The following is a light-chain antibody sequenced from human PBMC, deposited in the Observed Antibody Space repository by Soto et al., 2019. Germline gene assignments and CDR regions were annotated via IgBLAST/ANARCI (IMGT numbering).Light chain of an antibody. J-gene: IGKJ4*01. V-gene: IGKV4-1*01. CDR2: WAS. CDR1: QSVLYSSNNKNY. CDR3: QQHYSTPPT. Sequence: DIVMTQSPDSLAVSLGERATINCKSSQSVLYSSNNKNYLAWYQQKPGQPPKLLIYWASTRESGVPDRFSGSGSGTEFTLTISSLQAEDVAVYYCQQHYSTPPTFGGGTKVEIK.